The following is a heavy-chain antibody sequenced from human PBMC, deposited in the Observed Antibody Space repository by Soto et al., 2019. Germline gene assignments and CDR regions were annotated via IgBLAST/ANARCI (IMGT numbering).Heavy chain of an antibody. CDR1: GFTFNTYA. CDR3: AKESEHYYYHGMDV. V-gene: IGHV3-23*01. Sequence: GGSLRLSCAASGFTFNTYAMSWVRQAPGKGLEWVSTVSYSGGNTYYADFVKGRFTISRDNSKNSLYLQMSSLGAEDTAMYYCAKESEHYYYHGMDVWGQGTTVTVSS. D-gene: IGHD1-26*01. J-gene: IGHJ6*02. CDR2: VSYSGGNT.